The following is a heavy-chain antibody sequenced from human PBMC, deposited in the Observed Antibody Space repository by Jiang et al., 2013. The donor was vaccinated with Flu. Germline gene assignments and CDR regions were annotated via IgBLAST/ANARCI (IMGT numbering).Heavy chain of an antibody. V-gene: IGHV4-31*03. CDR1: GGSISSGGYY. D-gene: IGHD2-21*02. J-gene: IGHJ4*02. Sequence: PGLVKPSQTLALTCTVSGGSISSGGYYWNWIRQRPGQGLEWIGYIYDSGSSYYNPSLKSRVTISVDTSKNQFSLKLSSVTAADTAVYYCANLVVTAGGSDYWGQGTLVTVSS. CDR3: ANLVVTAGGSDY. CDR2: IYDSGSS.